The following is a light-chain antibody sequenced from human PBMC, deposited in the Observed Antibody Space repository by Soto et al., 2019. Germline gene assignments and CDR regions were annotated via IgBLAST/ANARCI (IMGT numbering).Light chain of an antibody. V-gene: IGKV1-5*01. Sequence: DNQMSHCPSTLSSSLQDRVTTTSRASQSISCWLAWYQQKPGKAPKLLIYDASSFESGVPSRFSGSGSGKEFTLTISRLKDDDFATFYCQQYNGYSRTFGQGTKVDI. CDR1: QSISCW. J-gene: IGKJ1*01. CDR2: DAS. CDR3: QQYNGYSRT.